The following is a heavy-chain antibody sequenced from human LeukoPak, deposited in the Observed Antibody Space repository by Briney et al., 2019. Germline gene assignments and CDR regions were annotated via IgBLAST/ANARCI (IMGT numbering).Heavy chain of an antibody. CDR1: GYTFTGYY. V-gene: IGHV1-2*02. CDR3: SRDFPQNMEDQLLFLDP. Sequence: GASVKVSCKAAGYTFTGYYMHWVRQAPGQGLEWMGWINPNSGGTNYSQKFQDRVTMTRDTSITTVYMELSRLRSDDTAVYYCSRDFPQNMEDQLLFLDPWGQGTLVTVSS. J-gene: IGHJ5*02. D-gene: IGHD2-2*01. CDR2: INPNSGGT.